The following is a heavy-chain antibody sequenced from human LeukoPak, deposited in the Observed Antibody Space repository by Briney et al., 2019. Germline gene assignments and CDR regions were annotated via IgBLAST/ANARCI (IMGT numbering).Heavy chain of an antibody. CDR1: GFTFSSYS. CDR2: ISSSSSYI. J-gene: IGHJ4*02. V-gene: IGHV3-21*01. CDR3: ARADWDTAMIDY. D-gene: IGHD5-18*01. Sequence: GGSLRPSCSASGFTFSSYSMNWVRQAPGKGLEWVSSISSSSSYIYYADSVKGRFTISRDNAKNSLYLQMNSLRAEDTAVYYCARADWDTAMIDYWGQGTLVTVSS.